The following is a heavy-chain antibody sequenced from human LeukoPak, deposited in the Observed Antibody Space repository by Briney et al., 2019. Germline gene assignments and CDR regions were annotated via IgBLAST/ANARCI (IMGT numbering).Heavy chain of an antibody. CDR2: IYYSGST. CDR1: GGSISSYY. D-gene: IGHD5-18*01. Sequence: PETLSLTCTVSGGSISSYYWSWIRQPPGKGLEWIGYIYYSGSTNYNPSLKSRVTISVDTSKNQFSLKLSSVTAADTAVYYCARGRRVSPQYSWYYFDYWGQGTLVTVSS. CDR3: ARGRRVSPQYSWYYFDY. V-gene: IGHV4-59*12. J-gene: IGHJ4*02.